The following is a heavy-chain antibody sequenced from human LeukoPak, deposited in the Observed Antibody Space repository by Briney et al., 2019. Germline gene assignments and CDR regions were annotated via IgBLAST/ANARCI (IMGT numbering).Heavy chain of an antibody. Sequence: PGRTLRLSCAASGFTFSDYYMSWIRQAPGKGLEWVSYITTSSSSPNYADSVKGRFTISRDNAKNSLYLQMNSLRAEDTAVYYCARVSYDSSGITIFFDYWGQGTLVTVSS. CDR2: ITTSSSSP. J-gene: IGHJ4*02. V-gene: IGHV3-11*06. D-gene: IGHD3-22*01. CDR1: GFTFSDYY. CDR3: ARVSYDSSGITIFFDY.